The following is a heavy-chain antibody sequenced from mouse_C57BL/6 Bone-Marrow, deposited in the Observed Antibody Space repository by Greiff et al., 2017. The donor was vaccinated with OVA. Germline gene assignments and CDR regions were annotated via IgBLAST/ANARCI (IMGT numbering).Heavy chain of an antibody. J-gene: IGHJ4*01. CDR2: ISNGGGSN. V-gene: IGHV5-12*01. Sequence: EVQLVESGGGLVQPGGSLKLSCAASGFTFSDYYMYWVRQTPEKRLEWVAYISNGGGSNYYPDTVKGRFTISRDNAKNTLYLQMSRLKSEDTAMYYCARHRGYYGYAMDYWGQGTSVTVSS. CDR3: ARHRGYYGYAMDY. D-gene: IGHD1-1*01. CDR1: GFTFSDYY.